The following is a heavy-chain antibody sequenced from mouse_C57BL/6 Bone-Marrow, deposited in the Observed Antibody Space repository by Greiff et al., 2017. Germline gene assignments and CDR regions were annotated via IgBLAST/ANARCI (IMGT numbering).Heavy chain of an antibody. Sequence: QVQLQQSGAELVRPGTSVKLSCKASGYTFTSYWMHWVKQRPGQGLEWIGVIDPCDSYTNYNQKFKGKATLTVDTSSSTAYMQLSSLTYEDSAVYYCGGYYDGIGYDAYCGQGTLVTVSA. J-gene: IGHJ3*01. V-gene: IGHV1-59*01. CDR1: GYTFTSYW. CDR3: GGYYDGIGYDAY. D-gene: IGHD1-1*01. CDR2: IDPCDSYT.